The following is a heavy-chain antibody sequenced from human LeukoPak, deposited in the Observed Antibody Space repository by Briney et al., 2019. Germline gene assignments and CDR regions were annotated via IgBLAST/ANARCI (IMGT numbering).Heavy chain of an antibody. CDR2: ISYDGSNK. J-gene: IGHJ4*02. CDR1: GFTLGSNA. CDR3: ARGWSWGYSYGPHGY. D-gene: IGHD5-18*01. V-gene: IGHV3-30*04. Sequence: GGSLRPSVAPSGFTLGSNAMHGAGQAQGKGRGGGAVISYDGSNKYYADSVKGRFTISRDNSKNTLYLQMNSLRAEDTAVYYCARGWSWGYSYGPHGYWGQGTLVTVSS.